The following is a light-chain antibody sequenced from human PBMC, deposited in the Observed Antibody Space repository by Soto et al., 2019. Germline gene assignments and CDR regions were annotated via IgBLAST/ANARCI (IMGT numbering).Light chain of an antibody. CDR2: QDS. CDR1: KLGDKY. J-gene: IGLJ1*01. V-gene: IGLV3-1*01. CDR3: QAWDSSTAF. Sequence: SYELTQPPSVSVSPGQTASITCSGDKLGDKYVCWYQQKPGQSPVLVIYQDSKRPSGIPERFSGFNSGNTATLTISGTQAMDEADYYCQAWDSSTAFFGTGTKVTVL.